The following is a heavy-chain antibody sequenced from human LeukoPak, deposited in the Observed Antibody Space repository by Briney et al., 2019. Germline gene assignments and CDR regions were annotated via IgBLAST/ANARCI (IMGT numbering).Heavy chain of an antibody. D-gene: IGHD2-2*01. CDR3: ARHLNIVVVPAAIGHRWFDP. Sequence: SETLSLTCAVYGGSFSGYYWSWIRQPPGKGLEWIGEINHSGSTNYNPSLKSRVTISVDTSKNQFSLKLSSVTAADTAVYYCARHLNIVVVPAAIGHRWFDPWGQGTLVTVS. V-gene: IGHV4-34*01. CDR2: INHSGST. J-gene: IGHJ5*02. CDR1: GGSFSGYY.